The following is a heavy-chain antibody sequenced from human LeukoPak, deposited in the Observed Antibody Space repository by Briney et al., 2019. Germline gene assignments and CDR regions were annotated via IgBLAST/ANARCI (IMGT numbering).Heavy chain of an antibody. J-gene: IGHJ4*02. CDR1: GFTFSSYG. CDR3: ASHYGSGSNGPDY. CDR2: IRYDGSNK. V-gene: IGHV3-30*02. Sequence: PGGSLRLSCAASGFTFSSYGMHWVRHAPGKGLELVAFIRYDGSNKYYADSVKGRFTISRDNSKNTLYLQMNSLRAEDTAVYYCASHYGSGSNGPDYRGQGTLVTVSS. D-gene: IGHD3-10*01.